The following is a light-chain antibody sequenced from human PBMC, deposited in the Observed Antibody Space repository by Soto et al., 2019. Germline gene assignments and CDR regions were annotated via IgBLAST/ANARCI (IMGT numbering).Light chain of an antibody. V-gene: IGLV2-23*03. CDR2: EGS. CDR1: SSDVGSYNL. CDR3: CSYAGSSTFYV. Sequence: SELTQPASGSGSPGQSITLSSTRTSSDVGSYNLVSWYQQHPGKAPKLMIYEGSKRPSGVSNRFSGSKSGNTASLTISVLQAEDEADYYCCSYAGSSTFYVFGTGTKVTV. J-gene: IGLJ1*01.